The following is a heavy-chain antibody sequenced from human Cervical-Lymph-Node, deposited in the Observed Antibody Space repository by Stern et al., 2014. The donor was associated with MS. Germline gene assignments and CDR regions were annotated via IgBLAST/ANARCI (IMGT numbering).Heavy chain of an antibody. J-gene: IGHJ6*02. Sequence: EVQLVESGGGVVRPGGSLRLSCAASGFTFDDYGMSWVRQAPGKGLEWGSGINWNGGSTGYADSVKGRFTISRDNAKNSLYLQMNSLRAEDTALYHCARLPHKLGIDYYGMDVWGQGTTVTVSS. CDR2: INWNGGST. D-gene: IGHD7-27*01. CDR1: GFTFDDYG. V-gene: IGHV3-20*01. CDR3: ARLPHKLGIDYYGMDV.